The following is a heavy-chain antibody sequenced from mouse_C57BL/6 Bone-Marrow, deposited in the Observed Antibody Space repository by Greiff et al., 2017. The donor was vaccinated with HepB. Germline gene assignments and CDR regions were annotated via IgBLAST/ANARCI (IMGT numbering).Heavy chain of an antibody. CDR1: GFTFSSYA. V-gene: IGHV5-4*03. Sequence: EVNLVESGGGLVKPGGSLKLSCAASGFTFSSYAMSWVRQTPEKRLEWVATISDGGSYTYYPDNVKGRFTISRDNAKNNLYLQMSHLKSEDTAMYYCARGGYYGSSYVRYFDVWGTGTTVTVSS. CDR3: ARGGYYGSSYVRYFDV. CDR2: ISDGGSYT. D-gene: IGHD1-1*01. J-gene: IGHJ1*03.